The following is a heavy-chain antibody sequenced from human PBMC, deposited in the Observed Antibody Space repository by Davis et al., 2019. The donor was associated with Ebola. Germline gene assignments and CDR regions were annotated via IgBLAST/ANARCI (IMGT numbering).Heavy chain of an antibody. CDR2: IHYSGST. D-gene: IGHD6-13*01. CDR3: ASTYSSSWLSFDY. J-gene: IGHJ4*02. V-gene: IGHV4-59*01. CDR1: GGSISSYY. Sequence: MPSETLSLTCTVSGGSISSYYWSWIRQPPGKGLEWIGYIHYSGSTNYNPSLKSRVTMSLDTSKNQFSLKLNSVTAADTAMYYCASTYSSSWLSFDYWGQGTLVTVSS.